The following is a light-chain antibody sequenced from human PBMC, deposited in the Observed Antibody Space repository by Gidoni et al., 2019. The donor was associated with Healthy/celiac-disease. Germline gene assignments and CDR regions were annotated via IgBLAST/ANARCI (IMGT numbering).Light chain of an antibody. J-gene: IGKJ4*01. Sequence: EIVMTQSPATLSVSPGERATLSCRASQIGSSNLAWYQQKPGQAPRRLTYGASTRATGIPARFSCSASGTEFTLTISSLQSEDFAVDYCQQYNNWPRTFGGGTKVEIK. CDR2: GAS. CDR3: QQYNNWPRT. CDR1: QIGSSN. V-gene: IGKV3-15*01.